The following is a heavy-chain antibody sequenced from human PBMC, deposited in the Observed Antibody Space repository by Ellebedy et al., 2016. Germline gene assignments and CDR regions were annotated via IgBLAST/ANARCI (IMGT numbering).Heavy chain of an antibody. Sequence: SETLSLTXAVSGGSISSGGYSWSWIRQPPGKGLEWIGYIYHSGSTYYNPSLKGRVTISVDRSKNQFSLKLSSVTAADTAVYYCAREGAGGYCSGGSCYPHAFDIWGQGTMVTVSS. V-gene: IGHV4-30-2*01. D-gene: IGHD2-15*01. CDR2: IYHSGST. CDR1: GGSISSGGYS. CDR3: AREGAGGYCSGGSCYPHAFDI. J-gene: IGHJ3*02.